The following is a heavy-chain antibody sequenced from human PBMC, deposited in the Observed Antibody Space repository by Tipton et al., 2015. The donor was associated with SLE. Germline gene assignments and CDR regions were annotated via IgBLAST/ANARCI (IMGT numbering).Heavy chain of an antibody. CDR2: IYYSGST. CDR3: GRGGLRMRDWIDY. V-gene: IGHV4-59*01. J-gene: IGHJ4*02. CDR1: GVSISGYY. D-gene: IGHD4-17*01. Sequence: GLVKPSETLSLTCTVSGVSISGYYWRWIRQPPGKGLEWIGDIYYSGSTNYSPSLKSRVTISVDMSKNQFSLKLTSVTAADTAVYYCGRGGLRMRDWIDYWGQGTLVVVSS.